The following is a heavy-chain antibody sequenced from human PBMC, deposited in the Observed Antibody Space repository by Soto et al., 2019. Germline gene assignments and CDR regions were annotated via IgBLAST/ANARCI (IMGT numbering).Heavy chain of an antibody. CDR3: ARRGNYRYFDL. V-gene: IGHV4-39*01. Sequence: SETLSLTCTVSGGSISSSSYYWGWIRQPPGKGLEWIGSIYYSGSTYYNPSLKSRVTISVDTSKNQFSLKLSSVTAADTAVYYCARRGNYRYFDLWGRGTLVTVSS. D-gene: IGHD1-1*01. CDR2: IYYSGST. J-gene: IGHJ2*01. CDR1: GGSISSSSYY.